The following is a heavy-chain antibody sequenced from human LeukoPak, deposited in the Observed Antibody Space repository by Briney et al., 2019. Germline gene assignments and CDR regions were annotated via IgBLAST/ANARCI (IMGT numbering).Heavy chain of an antibody. D-gene: IGHD3-22*01. J-gene: IGHJ4*02. Sequence: GASLKISCEGSGSIFTSYWISWVRQLPGKGLEWMGRIDTSDSYTNDSPSLQGHVTISADKSISTAYLQWSSLKASDTAMYYCARNYDSSGYFWGQGTLVTVSS. CDR2: IDTSDSYT. V-gene: IGHV5-10-1*01. CDR3: ARNYDSSGYF. CDR1: GSIFTSYW.